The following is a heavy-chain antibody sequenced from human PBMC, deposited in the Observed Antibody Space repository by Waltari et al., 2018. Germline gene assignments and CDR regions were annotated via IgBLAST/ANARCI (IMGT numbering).Heavy chain of an antibody. CDR1: GGSISSYY. Sequence: QVQLQESGPGLVKPSETLSLTCTVSGGSISSYYWSWIRQPPGKGLEWIGYIYYSGSTNYNPSLKSRVTISVDTSKNQFSLKLSSVTAADTAVYYCARGGRYYYMDVWGKGTTVTVSS. V-gene: IGHV4-59*01. D-gene: IGHD1-1*01. CDR2: IYYSGST. CDR3: ARGGRYYYMDV. J-gene: IGHJ6*03.